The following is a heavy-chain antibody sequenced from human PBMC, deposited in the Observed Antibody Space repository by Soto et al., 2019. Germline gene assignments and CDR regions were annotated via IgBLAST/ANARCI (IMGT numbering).Heavy chain of an antibody. J-gene: IGHJ6*02. D-gene: IGHD3-10*01. V-gene: IGHV3-30-3*01. CDR3: ARGGAFIYGSLYYYYGMDV. CDR2: ISYDGGNK. CDR1: GFTFSSYA. Sequence: GGSLRLSCAASGFTFSSYAMHWVRQAPGKGLEWVAVISYDGGNKYYADSVKGRFTISRDNSKNTLYLQMNSLRAEDTAVYYCARGGAFIYGSLYYYYGMDVWGQGSTVTVSS.